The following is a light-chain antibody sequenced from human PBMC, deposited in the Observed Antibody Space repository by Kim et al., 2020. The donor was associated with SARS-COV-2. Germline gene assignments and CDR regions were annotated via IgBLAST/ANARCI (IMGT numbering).Light chain of an antibody. CDR3: LLYMGGGISV. J-gene: IGLJ3*02. CDR2: YTN. V-gene: IGLV8-61*01. Sequence: QTVVTQDPSFSVSPGGTVTITCGLSSGSVSTNHYPSWHQQTPGQPPRTLIYYTNTRSSGVPDRFSGSILGNKAALTITGAQADDESDYYCLLYMGGGISVFGGGTKVTVL. CDR1: SGSVSTNHY.